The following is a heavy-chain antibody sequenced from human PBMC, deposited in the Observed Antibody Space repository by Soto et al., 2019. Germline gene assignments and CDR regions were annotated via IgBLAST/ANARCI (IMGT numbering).Heavy chain of an antibody. CDR2: VYFKGST. V-gene: IGHV4-59*01. CDR1: GVSINNYY. D-gene: IGHD3-16*02. J-gene: IGHJ4*02. CDR3: ARELGVTFDY. Sequence: AETLSLTCTVSGVSINNYYLNWIRQPPGKGLEWIGYVYFKGSTNYNPSLESRGSISLDTYKNQVSLKLNSVTAADTAIYYCARELGVTFDYWGQGKLVTVSS.